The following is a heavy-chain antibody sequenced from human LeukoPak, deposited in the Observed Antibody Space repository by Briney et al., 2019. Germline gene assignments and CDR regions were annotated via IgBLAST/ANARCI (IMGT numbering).Heavy chain of an antibody. V-gene: IGHV4-34*01. CDR3: VRDRDYGEIGHYYYYMDV. CDR2: INHSGST. D-gene: IGHD4-17*01. J-gene: IGHJ6*03. Sequence: SETLSLTCAVYGGSFSGYYWNWIRQPPGKGLEWIGEINHSGSTNYNPSLKSRVTISVDTSKNQFSLKLSSVTAADTAVYYCVRDRDYGEIGHYYYYMDVWGKGTTVTVSS. CDR1: GGSFSGYY.